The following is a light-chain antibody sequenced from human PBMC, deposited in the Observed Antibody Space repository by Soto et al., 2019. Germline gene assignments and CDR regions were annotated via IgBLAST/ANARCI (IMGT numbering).Light chain of an antibody. J-gene: IGKJ3*01. CDR2: WAS. CDR1: QSVLYASNNKNY. CDR3: QQYYRNPPSFT. V-gene: IGKV4-1*01. Sequence: DIVMTQSPDSLGVSLGERATINCKSSQSVLYASNNKNYLAWYQQKPGQPPKLLIYWASTRESGVPDRFSGSGSGTDFTLTISSLQAEDVAVYYCQQYYRNPPSFTFGPGTKVDIK.